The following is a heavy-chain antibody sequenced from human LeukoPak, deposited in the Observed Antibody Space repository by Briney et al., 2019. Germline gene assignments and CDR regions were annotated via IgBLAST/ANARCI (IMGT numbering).Heavy chain of an antibody. CDR2: IKQDGSEK. CDR3: ARVSTSIAAAGYYYGMDG. J-gene: IGHJ6*02. D-gene: IGHD6-13*01. CDR1: GFTFSSYW. V-gene: IGHV3-7*01. Sequence: GSLRLSCAASGFTFSSYWMSWVRQVPGKGLEWVANIKQDGSEKYYVDSVKGRFTISRDNAKNSLYLQMNSLRAEDTAVYYCARVSTSIAAAGYYYGMDGWGQGTTVTVSS.